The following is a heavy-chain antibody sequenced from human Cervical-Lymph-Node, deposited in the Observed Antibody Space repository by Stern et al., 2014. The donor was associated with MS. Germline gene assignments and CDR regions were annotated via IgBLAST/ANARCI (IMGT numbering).Heavy chain of an antibody. CDR1: GYYFNTYW. Sequence: EVQLVQSGAEVRKPGESLKISCKGSGYYFNTYWIGWVRQMPGKGLEWMGIIYPGGSDPRYSPSFQGQVTISADKSISTAFLQWSSLKASDTAMYYCARQGYCSTTTCSGADYWGQGTLVTVSS. D-gene: IGHD2-2*01. CDR3: ARQGYCSTTTCSGADY. J-gene: IGHJ4*02. V-gene: IGHV5-51*01. CDR2: IYPGGSDP.